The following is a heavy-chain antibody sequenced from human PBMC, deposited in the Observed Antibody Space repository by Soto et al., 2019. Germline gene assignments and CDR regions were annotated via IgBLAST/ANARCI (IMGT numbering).Heavy chain of an antibody. CDR1: GFTFSSYA. V-gene: IGHV3-30-3*01. D-gene: IGHD2-15*01. CDR3: ASGTLVAATQYYYYGMDV. Sequence: VQLVESGGGVVQPGRSLRLSCAASGFTFSSYAMHWVRQAPGKGLEWVAVISYDGSNKYYADSVKGRFTISRDNSKNTLYLQMNSLRAEDTAVYYCASGTLVAATQYYYYGMDVWGQGTTVTVSS. J-gene: IGHJ6*02. CDR2: ISYDGSNK.